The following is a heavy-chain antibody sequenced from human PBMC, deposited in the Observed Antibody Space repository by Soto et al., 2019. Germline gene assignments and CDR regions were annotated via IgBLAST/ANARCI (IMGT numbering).Heavy chain of an antibody. CDR1: GYPVTAYY. J-gene: IGHJ3*02. Sequence: QLHLVQSGAVVKKPGASVTVSCSASGYPVTAYYMHWVRQAPGRGLEWMGGINPATGAAKYTQTFQGRVTLTRDTSTSTGFIELGGLTSEDPAVFYCARGGGVGVAGSAAFDMWGQGTLVTVSS. CDR2: INPATGAA. CDR3: ARGGGVGVAGSAAFDM. V-gene: IGHV1-2*02. D-gene: IGHD3-3*01.